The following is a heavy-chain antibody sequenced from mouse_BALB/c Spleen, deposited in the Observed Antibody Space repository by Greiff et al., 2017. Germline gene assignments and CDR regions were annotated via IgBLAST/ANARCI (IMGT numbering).Heavy chain of an antibody. V-gene: IGHV5-17*02. CDR1: GFTFSSFG. J-gene: IGHJ3*01. CDR3: AREGDGNYIAY. D-gene: IGHD2-1*01. Sequence: EVQLVESGGGLVQPGGSRKLSCAASGFTFSSFGMHWVRQAPEKGLEWVAYISSGSSTIYYADTVKGRFTISRDNPKNTLFLQMTSLRSEDTAMYYCAREGDGNYIAYWGQGTLVTVSA. CDR2: ISSGSSTI.